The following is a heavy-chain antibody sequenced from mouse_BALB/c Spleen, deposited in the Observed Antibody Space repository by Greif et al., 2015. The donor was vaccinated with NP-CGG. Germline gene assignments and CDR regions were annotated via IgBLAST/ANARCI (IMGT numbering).Heavy chain of an antibody. CDR3: ARIRDSDVDY. CDR1: GYAFSSYW. D-gene: IGHD1-1*01. CDR2: IYPGDGDT. V-gene: IGHV1-80*01. J-gene: IGHJ2*01. Sequence: VKLVESGAEVVRPGSSVKISCKASGYAFSSYWMKWVKQRPGQGLEWIGQIYPGDGDTNYNGKFKGKATRPADKSSSTAYMQLSSLTSEDSAVYFCARIRDSDVDYSGQGSTLTVSS.